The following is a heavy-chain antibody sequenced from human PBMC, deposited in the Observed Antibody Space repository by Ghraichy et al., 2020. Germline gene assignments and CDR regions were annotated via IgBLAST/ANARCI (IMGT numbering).Heavy chain of an antibody. J-gene: IGHJ4*02. CDR2: ITGSGGTT. D-gene: IGHD1-26*01. V-gene: IGHV3-23*01. Sequence: LSLTCAASGFTFSYAMSWVHQAPGKGLEWVSAITGSGGTTYYADSVKGRFTISRDNSKNTLYLQMNTLRAEDTAVYYCAKSLKVGATYSVSDYWGQGTLVTVSS. CDR3: AKSLKVGATYSVSDY. CDR1: GFTFSYA.